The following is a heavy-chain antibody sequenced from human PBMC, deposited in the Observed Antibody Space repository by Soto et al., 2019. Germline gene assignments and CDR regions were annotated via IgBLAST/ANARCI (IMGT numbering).Heavy chain of an antibody. CDR2: ISSSSSTI. J-gene: IGHJ4*02. CDR3: AREGRLLFDY. V-gene: IGHV3-48*02. CDR1: GLGLGDRQ. Sequence: EVQLVESGGGLVQPGGSLRLSCVGSGLGLGDRQMDWVRQAPGKGLEWVSYISSSSSTIYYADSVKGRFTISRDNAKNSLYLQMNSLRDEDTAVYYCAREGRLLFDYWGQGTLVTVSS. D-gene: IGHD3-10*01.